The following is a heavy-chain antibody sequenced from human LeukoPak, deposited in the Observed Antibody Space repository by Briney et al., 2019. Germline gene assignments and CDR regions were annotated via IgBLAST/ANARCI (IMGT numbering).Heavy chain of an antibody. V-gene: IGHV4-59*08. CDR1: GGSISSYY. CDR2: IYYSGST. Sequence: PSETLSLTCTVSGGSISSYYWSWIRQPPGKGLEWIGYIYYSGSTNYNPSLKSRVTISVDTSKNQFSLKLSSVTAADTAVYYCATTVRASWYFDAFDIWGQGTMVTVSS. CDR3: ATTVRASWYFDAFDI. D-gene: IGHD6-13*01. J-gene: IGHJ3*02.